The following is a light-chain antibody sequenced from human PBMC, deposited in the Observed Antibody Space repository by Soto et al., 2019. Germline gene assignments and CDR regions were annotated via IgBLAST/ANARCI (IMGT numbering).Light chain of an antibody. CDR1: SSNIGSNT. CDR3: SAWDNSLNGYV. Sequence: QLVLTQPLSASASPGQRVTISCSGGSSNIGSNTVAWYQHLPGTAPPRLIFTAGQRPSGVPGRFSGSKSGTSASLAISGLQPEEEADYYCSAWDNSLNGYVFGPGTKLTVL. CDR2: TAG. V-gene: IGLV1-44*01. J-gene: IGLJ1*01.